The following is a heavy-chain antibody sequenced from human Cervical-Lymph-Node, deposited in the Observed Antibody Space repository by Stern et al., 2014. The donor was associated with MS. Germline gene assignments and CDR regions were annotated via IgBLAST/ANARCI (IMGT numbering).Heavy chain of an antibody. J-gene: IGHJ5*01. Sequence: VQLVESGAEVKKPGSSMKGSCKASGGTFSSIEISWVRQAPRQGLEWLGGIIPLFGTTNYAPKVQVRVTIIADESTNTVNMELSSLRSEDTSVYYCVRDQGGIADSWGQGTLVTVSS. D-gene: IGHD6-13*01. CDR2: IIPLFGTT. CDR1: GGTFSSIE. CDR3: VRDQGGIADS. V-gene: IGHV1-69*01.